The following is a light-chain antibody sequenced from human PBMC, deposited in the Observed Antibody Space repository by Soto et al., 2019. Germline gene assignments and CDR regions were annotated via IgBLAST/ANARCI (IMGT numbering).Light chain of an antibody. V-gene: IGKV1-8*01. Sequence: AIRMTQSPSSVSASTGDRVTITCRASQGISSYLAWYQQKPGKAPKLLIYAASTLQSGVPSRFSGSGSGTDFTLTISCLQSEDFATYYCQQYYSYSTFGQGTKVEIK. CDR3: QQYYSYST. J-gene: IGKJ1*01. CDR1: QGISSY. CDR2: AAS.